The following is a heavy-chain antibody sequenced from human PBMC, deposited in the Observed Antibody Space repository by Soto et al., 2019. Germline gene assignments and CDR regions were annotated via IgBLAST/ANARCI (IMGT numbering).Heavy chain of an antibody. CDR1: GYTFTSYG. CDR3: AGDLISIAAASTLFDY. D-gene: IGHD6-13*01. CDR2: ISAYNGNT. J-gene: IGHJ4*02. V-gene: IGHV1-18*01. Sequence: ASVKVSCKASGYTFTSYGISWVRQAPGQGLEWMGWISAYNGNTNYAQKLQGRVTMTTDTFTSTAYMELRSLRSDDTAVYYCAGDLISIAAASTLFDYWGQGTMVTVSS.